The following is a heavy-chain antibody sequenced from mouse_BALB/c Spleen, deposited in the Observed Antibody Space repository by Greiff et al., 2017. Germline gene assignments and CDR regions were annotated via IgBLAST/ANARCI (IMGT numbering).Heavy chain of an antibody. CDR2: IRNKANGYTT. V-gene: IGHV7-3*02. D-gene: IGHD1-1*01. Sequence: EVKLVESGGGLVQPGGSLRLSCATSGFTFTDYYMSWVRQPPGKALEWLGFIRNKANGYTTEYSASVKGRFTISRDNSQSILYLQMNTLRAEDSATYYCARVNYYGSSYYFDYWGQGTTLTVSS. CDR3: ARVNYYGSSYYFDY. J-gene: IGHJ2*01. CDR1: GFTFTDYY.